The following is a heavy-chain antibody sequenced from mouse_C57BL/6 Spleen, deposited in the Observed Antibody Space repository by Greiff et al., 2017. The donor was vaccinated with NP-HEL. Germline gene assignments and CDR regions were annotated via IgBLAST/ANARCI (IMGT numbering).Heavy chain of an antibody. CDR1: GYTFTDYN. D-gene: IGHD1-1*01. CDR2: INPNNGGT. V-gene: IGHV1-18*01. J-gene: IGHJ3*01. CDR3: ARRAVYYGSIPSFAY. Sequence: EVQLQQSGPELVKPGASVKIPCKASGYTFTDYNMDWVKQSHGKSLEWIGDINPNNGGTIYNQKFKGKATLTVDKSSSTAYMELRSLTSEDTAVYYCARRAVYYGSIPSFAYWGQGTLVTVSA.